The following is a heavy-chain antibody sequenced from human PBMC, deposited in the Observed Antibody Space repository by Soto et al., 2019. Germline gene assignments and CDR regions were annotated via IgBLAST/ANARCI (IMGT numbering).Heavy chain of an antibody. V-gene: IGHV4-59*08. CDR1: GGSIRSYY. J-gene: IGHJ4*02. CDR3: ARHVRWVERFEF. Sequence: ETLSLTCTVSGGSIRSYYWSWIRQPPGKGLEWIGYIYYSGTTDYNPSLKSRVTISVDTSKNQFSLKLSSVTAADTAVYYCARHVRWVERFEFWGQGTLVTVSS. D-gene: IGHD1-26*01. CDR2: IYYSGTT.